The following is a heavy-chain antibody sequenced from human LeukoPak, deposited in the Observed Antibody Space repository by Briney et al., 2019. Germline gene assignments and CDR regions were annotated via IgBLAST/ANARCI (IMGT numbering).Heavy chain of an antibody. Sequence: SETLSLTCTVSGGSISSYYWSWIRQPPGKGLEWIGYIYYSGSTNYNPSLKSRVTISVDTSKNQFSLKLSSVTAADTAVYYCARDPMSGGSHWFDPWGQGTLVTVSS. CDR2: IYYSGST. V-gene: IGHV4-59*01. J-gene: IGHJ5*02. CDR3: ARDPMSGGSHWFDP. CDR1: GGSISSYY. D-gene: IGHD2-15*01.